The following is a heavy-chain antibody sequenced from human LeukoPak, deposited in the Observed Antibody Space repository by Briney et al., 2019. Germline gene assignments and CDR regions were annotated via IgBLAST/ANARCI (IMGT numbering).Heavy chain of an antibody. D-gene: IGHD3-22*01. CDR3: ARLSQTPDYYSNGGYYYLGY. CDR2: MNPNTGRT. CDR1: RYTFTSYD. Sequence: GASVKVSCKASRYTFTSYDINWVREAAGQGLEWMGLMNPNTGRTGFAQKFQGRLTMTRDTSISTAYMELSSLRSEDTAVYYCARLSQTPDYYSNGGYYYLGYWGQGTPVTVSS. V-gene: IGHV1-8*01. J-gene: IGHJ4*02.